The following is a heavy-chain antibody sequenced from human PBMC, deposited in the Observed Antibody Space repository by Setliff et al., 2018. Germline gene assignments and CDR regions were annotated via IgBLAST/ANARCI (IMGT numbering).Heavy chain of an antibody. CDR2: IYNSGTT. J-gene: IGHJ6*03. Sequence: GGSLRLSCAASGFTVNSNYMSWVRQAPGKGLEWVSSIYNSGTTKSAASVTGRFTISRDNSKNTLYLQMNSLRPEDTALYYCARDSIMDVWGNGTTVTVSS. D-gene: IGHD2-2*01. CDR1: GFTVNSNY. V-gene: IGHV3-66*03. CDR3: ARDSIMDV.